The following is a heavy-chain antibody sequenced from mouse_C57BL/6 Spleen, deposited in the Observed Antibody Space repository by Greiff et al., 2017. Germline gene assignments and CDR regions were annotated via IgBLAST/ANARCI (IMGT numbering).Heavy chain of an antibody. CDR2: IYPRDGST. CDR1: GYTFTSYD. Sequence: QVHVKQSGPELVKPGASVKLSCKASGYTFTSYDINWVKQRPGQGLEWIGWIYPRDGSTKYNEKFKGKATLTVDTSSSTAYMELHSLTSEDSAVYFCAVGGYYDAMDYWGQGTSVTVSS. D-gene: IGHD2-2*01. J-gene: IGHJ4*01. CDR3: AVGGYYDAMDY. V-gene: IGHV1-85*01.